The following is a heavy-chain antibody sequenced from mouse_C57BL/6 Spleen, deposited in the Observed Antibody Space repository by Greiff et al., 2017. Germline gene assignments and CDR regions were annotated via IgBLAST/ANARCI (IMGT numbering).Heavy chain of an antibody. V-gene: IGHV1-39*01. J-gene: IGHJ3*01. CDR3: ASHYYGSSYGWFAY. Sequence: VQLQQSGPELVKPGASVKISCKASGYSFTDYNMNWVKQSNGKSLEWIGVINPNYGTTSYNQKFKGKATLTVDQSSSTAYMQLISLTSEESAVYYCASHYYGSSYGWFAYWGQGTLVTVSA. CDR1: GYSFTDYN. CDR2: INPNYGTT. D-gene: IGHD1-1*01.